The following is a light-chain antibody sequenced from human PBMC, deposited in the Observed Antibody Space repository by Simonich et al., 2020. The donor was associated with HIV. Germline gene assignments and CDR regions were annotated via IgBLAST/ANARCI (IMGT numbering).Light chain of an antibody. CDR1: QSLSSN. Sequence: EIVMTQSPATLSVYPGERATLSFRASQSLSSNLAWYQQKPGQAPRLLIYGASTRATGIPARFSGSGSGTELTLTISSMQSEDFAVYYCQQYNNWPTWTFGQGTKVEIK. CDR2: GAS. CDR3: QQYNNWPTWT. V-gene: IGKV3-15*01. J-gene: IGKJ1*01.